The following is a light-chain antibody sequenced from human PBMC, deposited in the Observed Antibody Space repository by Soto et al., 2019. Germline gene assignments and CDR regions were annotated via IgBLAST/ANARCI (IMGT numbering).Light chain of an antibody. V-gene: IGKV3-20*01. CDR1: QSVSSSH. CDR3: QQYGSSPWT. CDR2: GAS. Sequence: EIVLTQSPGTLSLSPGEIATLSCRASQSVSSSHLAWYQQKQGQAPRLLIYGASSRATGIPDRFSGSGSGTDFTLTFSRLEPEDFAVYYCQQYGSSPWTFGQGTKVEIK. J-gene: IGKJ1*01.